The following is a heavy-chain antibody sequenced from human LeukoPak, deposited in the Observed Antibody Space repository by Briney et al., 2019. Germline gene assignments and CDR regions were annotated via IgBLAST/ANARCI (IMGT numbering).Heavy chain of an antibody. CDR2: IYPGDSDT. CDR3: ARSPNYDSSGTTLDY. D-gene: IGHD3-22*01. CDR1: GYSFTSYW. J-gene: IGHJ4*02. Sequence: GESLKISFKGSGYSFTSYWIGWVRQMPGKGLEWMGIIYPGDSDTRYSPSFQGQVTISADKSISTACLQWSSLKASDTAMYYCARSPNYDSSGTTLDYWGQGTLVTVSS. V-gene: IGHV5-51*01.